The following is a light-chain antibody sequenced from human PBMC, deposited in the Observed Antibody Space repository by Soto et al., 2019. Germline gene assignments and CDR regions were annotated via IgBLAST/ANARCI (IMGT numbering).Light chain of an antibody. CDR1: SSDVGGYNH. V-gene: IGLV2-14*01. Sequence: QSVLTQPASVSGSPGQSITISCTGTSSDVGGYNHVSWYQQHPGKAPKLMIYDVSSRPSGVSNRFSGSKSGNTASLNISGLQAEDEADSYCKSFTAGFNYVFGTGTTLTVL. J-gene: IGLJ1*01. CDR3: KSFTAGFNYV. CDR2: DVS.